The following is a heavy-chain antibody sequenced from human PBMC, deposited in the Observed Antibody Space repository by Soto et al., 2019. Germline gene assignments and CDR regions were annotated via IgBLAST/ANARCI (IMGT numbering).Heavy chain of an antibody. CDR2: IKQDGSEK. Sequence: GGSLRLSCAASGFTFSSYWMSWVRQAPGKGLEWVANIKQDGSEKYYVDSVKGRFTISGDNAKNSLYLQMNSLRAEDTAVYYCARVGSSYIPNFDYWGQGTLVTVSS. CDR1: GFTFSSYW. CDR3: ARVGSSYIPNFDY. J-gene: IGHJ4*02. V-gene: IGHV3-7*05. D-gene: IGHD6-6*01.